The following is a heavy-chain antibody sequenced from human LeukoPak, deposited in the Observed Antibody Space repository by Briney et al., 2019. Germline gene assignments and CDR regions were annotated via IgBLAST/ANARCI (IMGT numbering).Heavy chain of an antibody. CDR2: ITSSSSTI. CDR1: GFTFSSYA. V-gene: IGHV3-48*02. J-gene: IGHJ4*02. CDR3: AKGAWDY. Sequence: GGSLRLSCAASGFTFSSYAMSWVRQAPGKGLEWVSYITSSSSTIYYADSVKGRFTISRDNAKNSLYLQLNSLRDEDTAVYYCAKGAWDYWGQGTLVTVSS.